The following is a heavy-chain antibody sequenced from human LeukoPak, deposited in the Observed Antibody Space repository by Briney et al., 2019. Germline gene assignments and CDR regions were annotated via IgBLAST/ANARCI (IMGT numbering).Heavy chain of an antibody. Sequence: SETLSLTCTVSGGSISSYYWSWIRQPPGKGLEWIAYMYNSGSTNYNPSLKSRVTISVDTSKNQFSPNLSSVTAADTAVYYCARAAFRGASYTSYYYYGMDVWGQGTTVTVSS. CDR3: ARAAFRGASYTSYYYYGMDV. V-gene: IGHV4-59*01. J-gene: IGHJ6*02. D-gene: IGHD3-10*01. CDR1: GGSISSYY. CDR2: MYNSGST.